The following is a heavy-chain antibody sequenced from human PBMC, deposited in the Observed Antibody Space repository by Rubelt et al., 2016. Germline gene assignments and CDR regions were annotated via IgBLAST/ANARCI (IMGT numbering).Heavy chain of an antibody. Sequence: GKGLEWIGYIYYSGSTNYNPSLKGRVTISVDTSKNQFSLKLSSVTPADTAVYYCARITSWDYWYFDLWGRGTLVTVSS. CDR2: IYYSGST. V-gene: IGHV4-59*01. CDR3: ARITSWDYWYFDL. J-gene: IGHJ2*01. D-gene: IGHD1-26*01.